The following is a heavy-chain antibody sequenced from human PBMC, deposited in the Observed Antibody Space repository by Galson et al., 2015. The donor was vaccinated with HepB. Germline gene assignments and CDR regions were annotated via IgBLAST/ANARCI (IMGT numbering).Heavy chain of an antibody. D-gene: IGHD2-15*01. Sequence: SLRLSCAASGFTFSSHYMNWVRQAPGKGLEWVSSISSSSTYKEYTDSVKGRFTISRDNAKNSLYLQMNSLRAGDTAVYYCARDLDSVVVADAKFTGASDMWGQGTMVTVSS. CDR2: ISSSSTYK. J-gene: IGHJ3*02. CDR3: ARDLDSVVVADAKFTGASDM. V-gene: IGHV3-21*01. CDR1: GFTFSSHY.